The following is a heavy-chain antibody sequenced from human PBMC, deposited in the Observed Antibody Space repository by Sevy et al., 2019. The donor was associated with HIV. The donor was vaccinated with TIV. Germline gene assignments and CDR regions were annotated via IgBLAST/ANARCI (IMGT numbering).Heavy chain of an antibody. CDR1: GFTFSSYG. Sequence: GGCLRLSCAASGFTFSSYGMHWVRQAPGKGLEWVAVISYDGSNKYYADSVKGRFTISRDNSKNTLYLQMNSLRAEDTAVYYCAKDGAGSYDYYYYGMDVWGQGTTVTVSS. CDR3: AKDGAGSYDYYYYGMDV. CDR2: ISYDGSNK. D-gene: IGHD3-22*01. V-gene: IGHV3-30*18. J-gene: IGHJ6*02.